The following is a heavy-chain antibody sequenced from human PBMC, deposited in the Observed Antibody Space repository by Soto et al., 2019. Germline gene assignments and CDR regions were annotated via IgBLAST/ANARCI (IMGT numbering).Heavy chain of an antibody. D-gene: IGHD3-22*01. CDR2: IYGGGST. CDR1: GFTVSSSY. Sequence: PGGSLRLSCAGSGFTVSSSYMSWVRQAPGKGLDWVSVIYGGGSTYYADSVKGRFTISRDNAKNSLYLQMNSLRAEDTAVYYCARDQLYYNDISGRPLNAFDVWGQGTMVTVSS. CDR3: ARDQLYYNDISGRPLNAFDV. J-gene: IGHJ3*01. V-gene: IGHV3-53*01.